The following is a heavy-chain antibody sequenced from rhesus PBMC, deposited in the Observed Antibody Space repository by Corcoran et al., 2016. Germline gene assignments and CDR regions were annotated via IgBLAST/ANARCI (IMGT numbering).Heavy chain of an antibody. J-gene: IGHJ5-2*02. CDR2: ISGTSGST. V-gene: IGHV4-147*01. Sequence: QVQLQESGPGLVKPSETLSLTCAVSGISITPNSWTWIRQSQGKGLEWIGYISGTSGSTSYNPSLKSRVTISKDTSENQFSLRLNSATAADTAVYYCSRDAVSLDVWGRGLLVTVSS. CDR1: GISITPNS. D-gene: IGHD5-24*01. CDR3: SRDAVSLDV.